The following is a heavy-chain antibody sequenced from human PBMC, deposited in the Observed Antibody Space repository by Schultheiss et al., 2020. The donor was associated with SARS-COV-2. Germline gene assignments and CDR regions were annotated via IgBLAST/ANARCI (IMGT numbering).Heavy chain of an antibody. CDR3: ARTSPAAIPLDY. V-gene: IGHV3-21*04. J-gene: IGHJ4*02. D-gene: IGHD2-2*02. Sequence: GESLRLSCAASGFTFSSYSMNWVRQAPGKGLEWVSAISGSGGSTYYADSVKGRFTISRDNAKNSLYLQMNSLRAEDTAVYYCARTSPAAIPLDYWGQGTLVTVSS. CDR2: ISGSGGST. CDR1: GFTFSSYS.